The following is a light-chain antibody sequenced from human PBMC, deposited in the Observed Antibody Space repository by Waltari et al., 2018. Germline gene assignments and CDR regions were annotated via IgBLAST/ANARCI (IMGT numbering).Light chain of an antibody. J-gene: IGLJ1*01. CDR3: QSADSSGTSFV. CDR2: KDS. Sequence: SYELTQPPSVSVPPGQTARITCSGDALPKQYASWYQQKPGQAPVLVIYKDSERPSGIPERFSGSSSGTTVTLTISGVQAEDEADYYCQSADSSGTSFVFGTGTKVTVL. V-gene: IGLV3-25*03. CDR1: ALPKQY.